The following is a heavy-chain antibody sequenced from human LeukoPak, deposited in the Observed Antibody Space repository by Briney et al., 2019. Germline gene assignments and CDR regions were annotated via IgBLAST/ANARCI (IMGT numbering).Heavy chain of an antibody. V-gene: IGHV4-31*03. CDR2: IYYSGST. CDR3: ARGPVRNPDPYFDY. D-gene: IGHD1-14*01. J-gene: IGHJ4*02. Sequence: SETLSLTCTVSGGSISSGGYYWSWIRQHPGKGLEWIGYIYYSGSTYYNPSLQSRVTISVDTSKKQFSLKLSSVTAADTAVYYCARGPVRNPDPYFDYWGQGTLVTVSS. CDR1: GGSISSGGYY.